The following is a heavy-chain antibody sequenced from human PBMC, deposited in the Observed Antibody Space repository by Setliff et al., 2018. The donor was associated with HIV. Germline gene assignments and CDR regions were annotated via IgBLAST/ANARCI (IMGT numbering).Heavy chain of an antibody. V-gene: IGHV4-4*07. J-gene: IGHJ4*02. D-gene: IGHD5-18*01. CDR2: IYASGST. Sequence: SETLSLTCTVSGGSISSYYWSWIRRPAGKGLEWIGRIYASGSTNYNPSLKSRVTMSVDTSKNQFSLKLTSVTAADTAIYYCARVPRQLLKGAAAYFDYWGQGILVTVSS. CDR3: ARVPRQLLKGAAAYFDY. CDR1: GGSISSYY.